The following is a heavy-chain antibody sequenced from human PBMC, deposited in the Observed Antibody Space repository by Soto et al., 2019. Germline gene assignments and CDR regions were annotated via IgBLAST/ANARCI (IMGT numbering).Heavy chain of an antibody. Sequence: QVQLVESGGGLVKPGGSLRLSCAASGFTFSDYYMSWIRQAPGKGLEWVSYISSSGRSIYYADSVSGRFTISRDNAKNSLYLQMNSLRAEDTAVYYCAKWAYYDSSGYWGYFDSWGQGDLVTVSS. J-gene: IGHJ4*02. V-gene: IGHV3-11*01. CDR2: ISSSGRSI. CDR1: GFTFSDYY. CDR3: AKWAYYDSSGYWGYFDS. D-gene: IGHD3-22*01.